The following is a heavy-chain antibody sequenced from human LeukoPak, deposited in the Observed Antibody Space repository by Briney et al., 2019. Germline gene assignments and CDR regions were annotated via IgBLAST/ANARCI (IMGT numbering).Heavy chain of an antibody. CDR1: GGSFSGYY. J-gene: IGHJ4*02. Sequence: SETLSLTCAVYGGSFSGYYWSWIRQPPGKGLEWIGEINHSGSTNYNPSLKSRVTISVDTSKNQFSLKLSSVTAADTAVYYCAKDGPDWGSYFDYWGQGTLVTVSS. D-gene: IGHD7-27*01. CDR3: AKDGPDWGSYFDY. CDR2: INHSGST. V-gene: IGHV4-34*01.